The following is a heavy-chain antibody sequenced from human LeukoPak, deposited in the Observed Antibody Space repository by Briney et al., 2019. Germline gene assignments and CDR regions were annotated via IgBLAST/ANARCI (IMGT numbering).Heavy chain of an antibody. Sequence: SETLSLTCTVSRGSISSYYWSWIRQPPGKGLEWIGYIYYSGSTNYNPSLKSRVTISVDTSKNQFSLKLSSVTAADAAVYYCASLRDTMVRGVFDYWGQGTLVTVSS. J-gene: IGHJ4*02. CDR1: RGSISSYY. D-gene: IGHD3-10*01. V-gene: IGHV4-59*01. CDR2: IYYSGST. CDR3: ASLRDTMVRGVFDY.